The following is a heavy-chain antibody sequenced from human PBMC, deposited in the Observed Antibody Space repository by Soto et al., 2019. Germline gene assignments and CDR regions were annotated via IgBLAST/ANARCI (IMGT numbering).Heavy chain of an antibody. J-gene: IGHJ4*02. Sequence: QVQLVESGGGVVQPGRSLRLSCAASGFTFSSYGMHWVRQAPGKGLEWVAVIWYDGSNKYYADSVKGRFTISRDNSKNTLYLQMNSLRAEDTAVYYCARDNMVAHPYYFDYWGQGTLVTVSS. CDR1: GFTFSSYG. CDR2: IWYDGSNK. CDR3: ARDNMVAHPYYFDY. D-gene: IGHD5-12*01. V-gene: IGHV3-33*01.